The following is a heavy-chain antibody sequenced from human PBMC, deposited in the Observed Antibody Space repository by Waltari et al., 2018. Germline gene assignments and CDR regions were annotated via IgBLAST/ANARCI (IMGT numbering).Heavy chain of an antibody. Sequence: INAEYMGRQAPGKGLEWVAVISYDGSNKYYADSVKGRFTISRDNSKNTLYLQMNSLRAEDTAVYYCARERLYYYGSGIANWFDPWGQGTLVTVSS. J-gene: IGHJ5*02. D-gene: IGHD3-10*01. CDR1: INA. V-gene: IGHV3-30-3*01. CDR3: ARERLYYYGSGIANWFDP. CDR2: ISYDGSNK.